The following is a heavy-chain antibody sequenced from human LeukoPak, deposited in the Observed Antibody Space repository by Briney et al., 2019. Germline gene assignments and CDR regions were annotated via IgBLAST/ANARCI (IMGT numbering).Heavy chain of an antibody. J-gene: IGHJ3*02. Sequence: GGSLRLSCAASGFTFSSYSMNWVRQAPWKGLEWVSSISSGSTYMYYADSVKGRFTISRDNAQNSMYLQMNSLRAEDTAVYYCGRVGGRSKAAKGDAFDIWGQGTMVTVSS. CDR1: GFTFSSYS. CDR2: ISSGSTYM. CDR3: GRVGGRSKAAKGDAFDI. V-gene: IGHV3-21*01. D-gene: IGHD6-6*01.